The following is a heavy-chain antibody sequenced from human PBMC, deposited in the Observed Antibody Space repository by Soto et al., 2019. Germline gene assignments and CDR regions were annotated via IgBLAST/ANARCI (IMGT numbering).Heavy chain of an antibody. CDR2: ISGSGSST. V-gene: IGHV3-23*01. J-gene: IGHJ6*02. CDR1: GFPLSSYA. Sequence: PGGSLRLSCAASGFPLSSYAMSWVRQAPGKGLEWVSGISGSGSSTYYVDSVKGRFTISRDNSKNTLYLQMNSLRAEDTAVYYCAKPPGTGSLYYYYGLDVWGQGTTVTVSS. CDR3: AKPPGTGSLYYYYGLDV. D-gene: IGHD1-7*01.